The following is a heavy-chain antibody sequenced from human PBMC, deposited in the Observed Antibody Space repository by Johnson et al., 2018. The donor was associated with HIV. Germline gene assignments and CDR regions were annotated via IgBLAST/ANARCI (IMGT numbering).Heavy chain of an antibody. CDR2: IKQDGSEK. J-gene: IGHJ3*02. V-gene: IGHV3-7*01. Sequence: VQLVESGGGLVQPGGSLRLSCAASAFTFSRYWLSWVRQAPGKGLEWVANIKQDGSEKYYVDSVKGRFSISRDNAKNSLYLQMNSRRAEDTAVYYCARDGVVVVPGGVGAFDIWGQGTMVTVSS. CDR1: AFTFSRYW. CDR3: ARDGVVVVPGGVGAFDI. D-gene: IGHD2-15*01.